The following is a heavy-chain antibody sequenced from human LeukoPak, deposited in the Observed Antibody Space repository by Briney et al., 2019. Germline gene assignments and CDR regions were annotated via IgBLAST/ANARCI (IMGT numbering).Heavy chain of an antibody. Sequence: GGSLRLSCAASGFVFSSYAMSWVRQAPGKGLEWVSTLSDSGGKTYYADSVKGRFTISRDNSKNTLYLQMNSLGAEDTAVYYCAKVGLRLGGDYWGQGTLVTVSS. D-gene: IGHD4-17*01. V-gene: IGHV3-23*01. J-gene: IGHJ4*02. CDR1: GFVFSSYA. CDR3: AKVGLRLGGDY. CDR2: LSDSGGKT.